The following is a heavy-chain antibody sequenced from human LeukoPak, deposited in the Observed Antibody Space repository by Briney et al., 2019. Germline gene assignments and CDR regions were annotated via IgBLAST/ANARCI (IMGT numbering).Heavy chain of an antibody. J-gene: IGHJ4*02. V-gene: IGHV1-69*05. CDR3: AGDSSGYYSLDY. CDR1: GGTFSSCA. Sequence: ASVKVSCKASGGTFSSCAISWVRRAPGQGLEWMGGIIPIFGTANYAQKFQGRVTITTDESTSTAYMELSSLRSEDTAVYYCAGDSSGYYSLDYWGQGTLVTVSS. CDR2: IIPIFGTA. D-gene: IGHD3-22*01.